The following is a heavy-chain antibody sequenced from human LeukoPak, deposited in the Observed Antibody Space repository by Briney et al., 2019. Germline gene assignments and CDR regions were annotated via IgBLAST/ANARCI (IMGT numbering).Heavy chain of an antibody. D-gene: IGHD3-10*01. CDR1: GFTFSSYG. J-gene: IGHJ4*02. Sequence: PGGSLRLSCTASGFTFSSYGMHWVRQAPGKGLEWVTVISYDGSNKYFADSVKGRFTISRDNSKNTLFLQMNSLRAEDTAVYYCAKTGGPWDWGQGTLVIVSS. V-gene: IGHV3-30*18. CDR3: AKTGGPWD. CDR2: ISYDGSNK.